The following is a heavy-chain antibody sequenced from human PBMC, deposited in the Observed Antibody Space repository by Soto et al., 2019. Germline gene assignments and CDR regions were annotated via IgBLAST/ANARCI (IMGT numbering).Heavy chain of an antibody. CDR3: AKGGDGYNPISYYYGMDV. D-gene: IGHD6-25*01. CDR1: GFTFSGYG. Sequence: QVQLVESGGGVVQPGRSLRLSCAASGFTFSGYGMHWVRQAPGKGLEWVAVISYDATNKYYADSVKGRFTISRDNSKNTLNLQMNRLRADDTSVYYSAKGGDGYNPISYYYGMDVWGQGTTVTVSS. J-gene: IGHJ6*02. V-gene: IGHV3-30*18. CDR2: ISYDATNK.